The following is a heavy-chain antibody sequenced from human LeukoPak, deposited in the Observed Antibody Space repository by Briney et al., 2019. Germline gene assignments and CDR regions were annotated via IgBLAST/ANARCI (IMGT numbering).Heavy chain of an antibody. J-gene: IGHJ4*02. CDR3: AKCGNSGCHLIDY. V-gene: IGHV3-23*01. Sequence: GSLRLSCAASGFTFTTNAMSWVRQAPGKGLEWVSAISGRTGATYYADSEKGRFTISRDNSKSTLYLQMDSLRAEDTAVYYCAKCGNSGCHLIDYWGQGTLVTVSS. D-gene: IGHD5-12*01. CDR2: ISGRTGAT. CDR1: GFTFTTNA.